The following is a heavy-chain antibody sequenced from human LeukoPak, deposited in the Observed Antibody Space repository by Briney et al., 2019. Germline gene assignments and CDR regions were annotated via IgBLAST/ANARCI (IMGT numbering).Heavy chain of an antibody. CDR2: ISSSSSYT. CDR3: ARETYYYDSSGYFDN. Sequence: GGSLRLSCAASGFTFSSYSMNWVRQAPGKGLEWVSSISSSSSYTYYADSVKGRFTISRDNAKNSLYLQMNSLRAEDTAVYYCARETYYYDSSGYFDNWGQGTLVTVSS. CDR1: GFTFSSYS. J-gene: IGHJ4*02. D-gene: IGHD3-22*01. V-gene: IGHV3-21*01.